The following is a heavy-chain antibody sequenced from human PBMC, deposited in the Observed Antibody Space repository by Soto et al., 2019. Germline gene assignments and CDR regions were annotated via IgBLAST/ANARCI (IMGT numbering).Heavy chain of an antibody. Sequence: QVQLVESGGGVVQPGRSLRLSCAASGFTFSSYGMHWVRQAPGKGLEWVAVISYDGSNKYYADSVKGRFTISRDNSKNTLYLQMNSLRAEDTAVYYCAKAYGTDAFDIWGQWTMVTVSS. J-gene: IGHJ3*02. D-gene: IGHD3-10*01. CDR2: ISYDGSNK. CDR3: AKAYGTDAFDI. CDR1: GFTFSSYG. V-gene: IGHV3-30*18.